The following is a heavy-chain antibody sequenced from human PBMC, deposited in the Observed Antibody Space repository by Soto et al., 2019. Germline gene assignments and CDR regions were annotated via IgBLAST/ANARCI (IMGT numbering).Heavy chain of an antibody. Sequence: SVKVSCKASGGTFSSYTISWVRQAPGQGLEWMGRIIPILGIANYAQKFQGRVTITADKSTSTAYMELSSLRSEDTAVYYCARDSNSVVVPYYYYMEVWGKGTTVTVSS. CDR1: GGTFSSYT. D-gene: IGHD2-2*01. CDR3: ARDSNSVVVPYYYYMEV. CDR2: IIPILGIA. V-gene: IGHV1-69*04. J-gene: IGHJ6*03.